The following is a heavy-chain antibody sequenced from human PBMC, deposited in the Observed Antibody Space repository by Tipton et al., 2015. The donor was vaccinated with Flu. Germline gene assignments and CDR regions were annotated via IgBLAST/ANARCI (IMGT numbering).Heavy chain of an antibody. Sequence: GLVKPSETLSLTCTVSGDSISPFFWFWLRQSPGKGLEFIGHINYAGSTDSHPSLRSRVTLSVDTSNNQFSLQLRHVTAADTAVYYCARGSAKYYYYMDVWGKGTPVSVSS. J-gene: IGHJ6*03. V-gene: IGHV4-59*01. CDR3: ARGSAKYYYYMDV. CDR1: GDSISPFF. CDR2: INYAGST.